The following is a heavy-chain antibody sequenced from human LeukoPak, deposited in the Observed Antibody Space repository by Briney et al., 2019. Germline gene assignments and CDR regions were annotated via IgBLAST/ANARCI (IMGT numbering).Heavy chain of an antibody. D-gene: IGHD2-15*01. CDR3: ARDKTDCSGGSCYSNYYYYMDV. Sequence: SETLSLTCAVSGGSISSNNWWSWVRQPPGKGLEWIGSIYYSGSTYYNPSLKSRVTISVDTSKNQFSLKLSSVTAADTAVYYCARDKTDCSGGSCYSNYYYYMDVWGKGTTVTVSS. CDR2: IYYSGST. J-gene: IGHJ6*03. CDR1: GGSISSNNW. V-gene: IGHV4-4*02.